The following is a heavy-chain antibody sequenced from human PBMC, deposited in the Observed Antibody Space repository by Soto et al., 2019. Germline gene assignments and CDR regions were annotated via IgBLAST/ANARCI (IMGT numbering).Heavy chain of an antibody. V-gene: IGHV5-10-1*01. D-gene: IGHD3-3*01. CDR2: IGPRDSYT. CDR1: GYSFTSYC. CDR3: ANIGRGYDFWSGYPGMDV. J-gene: IGHJ6*02. Sequence: GESLKISCKGSGYSFTSYCISWVRQMPRKGLEWRGRIGPRDSYTNDTLSYQGHVAIAADTSVSTVYLQWSSLKDSDTAMYYCANIGRGYDFWSGYPGMDVWGQGTTVTVSS.